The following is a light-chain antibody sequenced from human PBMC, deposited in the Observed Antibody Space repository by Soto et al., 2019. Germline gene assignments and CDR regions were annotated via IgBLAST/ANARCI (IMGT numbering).Light chain of an antibody. Sequence: QSVLTQPPSASGTPGQRVTISCSGSTSNIGSNTVNWYQQLPGPAPKLLIYSNNQRPSGVPDRFSGSKSGTSASLASSGLQSEDEADYYCAAWDDSLSANVFGTGTKLTVL. CDR3: AAWDDSLSANV. J-gene: IGLJ1*01. CDR2: SNN. CDR1: TSNIGSNT. V-gene: IGLV1-44*01.